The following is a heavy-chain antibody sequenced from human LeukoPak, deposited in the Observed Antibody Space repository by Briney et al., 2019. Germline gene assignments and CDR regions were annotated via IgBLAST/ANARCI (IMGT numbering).Heavy chain of an antibody. CDR2: INPSGGST. CDR1: GGTFSSYA. D-gene: IGHD3-22*01. J-gene: IGHJ4*02. CDR3: ARVVVDSSQDYFDY. V-gene: IGHV1-46*01. Sequence: ASVTVSCKASGGTFSSYAISWVRQAPGQGLEWMGIINPSGGSTSYAQKFQGRVTMTRDTSTSTVYMELSSLRSEDTAVYYCARVVVDSSQDYFDYWGQGTLVTVSS.